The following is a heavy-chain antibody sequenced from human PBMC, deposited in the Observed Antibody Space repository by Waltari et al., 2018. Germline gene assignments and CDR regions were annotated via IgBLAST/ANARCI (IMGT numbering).Heavy chain of an antibody. D-gene: IGHD6-13*01. J-gene: IGHJ6*02. Sequence: EVKVVESGGGLVQPGRSLSLSCTGSGFSFYNFSMHWVRQAPGKGLEWVSGISWDSRAIGYADSVKGRFTISRDNARNSVYLQMNSLRSEDMALYYCAKGVSSWYSFGMDVWGQGTTVTVSS. CDR3: AKGVSSWYSFGMDV. CDR1: GFSFYNFS. V-gene: IGHV3-9*03. CDR2: ISWDSRAI.